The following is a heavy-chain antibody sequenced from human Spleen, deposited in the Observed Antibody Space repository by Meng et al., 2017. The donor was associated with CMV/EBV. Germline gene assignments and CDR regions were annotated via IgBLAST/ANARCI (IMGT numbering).Heavy chain of an antibody. CDR2: ISAYNGNT. D-gene: IGHD3-22*01. V-gene: IGHV1-18*01. CDR3: ARDVVYYDSSGYYLPDY. Sequence: YTFTSYAISGVRQAPGQGLEWMGWISAYNGNTNYAQKLQGRVTMTTDTSTSTAYMELRSLRSDDTAVYYCARDVVYYDSSGYYLPDYWGQGTLVTVSS. CDR1: YTFTSYA. J-gene: IGHJ4*02.